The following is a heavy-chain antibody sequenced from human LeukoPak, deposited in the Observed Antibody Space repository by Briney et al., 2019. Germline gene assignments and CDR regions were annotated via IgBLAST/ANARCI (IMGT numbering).Heavy chain of an antibody. CDR3: ARHPFCGGDCYPYWYFDL. Sequence: GESLEISCQGSGSIFTSYWIGWVRQLPGKGLEWMGIIYPGDSDTRYSPSFQGQVTISADKSISTAYLQWSSLKASDTAMYYCARHPFCGGDCYPYWYFDLWGRGTLVTVSS. CDR1: GSIFTSYW. D-gene: IGHD2-21*02. J-gene: IGHJ2*01. CDR2: IYPGDSDT. V-gene: IGHV5-51*01.